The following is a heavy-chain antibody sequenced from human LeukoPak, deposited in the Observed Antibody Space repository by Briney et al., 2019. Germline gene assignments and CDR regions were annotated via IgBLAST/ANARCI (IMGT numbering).Heavy chain of an antibody. CDR1: GFTVSGNY. Sequence: GGSLRLSCAASGFTVSGNYMSWVCQAPGKGLEWVSVIYSGGSTYYADSVKGRFTISRDNSKNTLYLQMNSLRAEDTAVYYCATAEYSSGNDYWGQGTLVTVSS. V-gene: IGHV3-53*01. CDR3: ATAEYSSGNDY. D-gene: IGHD6-19*01. CDR2: IYSGGST. J-gene: IGHJ4*02.